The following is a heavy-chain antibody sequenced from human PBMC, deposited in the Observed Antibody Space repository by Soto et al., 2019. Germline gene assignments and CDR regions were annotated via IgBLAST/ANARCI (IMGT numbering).Heavy chain of an antibody. D-gene: IGHD3-3*01. Sequence: GASVKVSCKASGFTFSAYYIYWVRQAPGQGLEWIGWINPNSGGTNNAQKFQGRVTMTRDTSTSTVYMELSALIPEDTAVYYCAKGLRFLEWVGWFDPWGQGTLLTVSS. V-gene: IGHV1-2*02. CDR3: AKGLRFLEWVGWFDP. CDR2: INPNSGGT. CDR1: GFTFSAYY. J-gene: IGHJ5*02.